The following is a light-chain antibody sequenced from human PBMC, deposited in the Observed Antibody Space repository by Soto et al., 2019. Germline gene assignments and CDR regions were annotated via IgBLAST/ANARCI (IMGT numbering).Light chain of an antibody. Sequence: EIVLTQSPGTLSLSPGERATISCRASQTVDRSSLAWYQQKPGQAPRLLVYGASSRATGIPDRFSGSGSGTDLTLIISRLEPEDFAVYYCQQYSSSGRTFGQGTRVDI. V-gene: IGKV3-20*01. CDR3: QQYSSSGRT. CDR2: GAS. CDR1: QTVDRSS. J-gene: IGKJ2*01.